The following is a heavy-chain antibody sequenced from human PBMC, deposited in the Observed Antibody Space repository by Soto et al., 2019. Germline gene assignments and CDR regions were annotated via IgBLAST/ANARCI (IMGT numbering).Heavy chain of an antibody. CDR1: EFTFNSYG. Sequence: GGSLRLSCAASEFTFNSYGMHWVRQAPGKGLEWVSSIISTGNSIYYADSVRGRFTISRDNAKNSLYLQMNSLRAEDTAVYYCARDQPGYSYGYGLGYWGQGTLVTVSS. D-gene: IGHD5-18*01. V-gene: IGHV3-21*01. CDR2: IISTGNSI. J-gene: IGHJ4*02. CDR3: ARDQPGYSYGYGLGY.